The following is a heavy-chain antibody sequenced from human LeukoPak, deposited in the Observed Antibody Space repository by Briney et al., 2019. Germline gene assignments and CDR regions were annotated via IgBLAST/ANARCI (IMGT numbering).Heavy chain of an antibody. D-gene: IGHD1-26*01. Sequence: GASVKVSCKASGYTFTSYAMHWVRQAPGQRLEWMGWINAGNGNTKYSQKFQGRVTITRDTSASTAYMELSSLRSEDTAVYYCAREATPYYYYYGMDVRGQGTTVTVSS. V-gene: IGHV1-3*01. CDR2: INAGNGNT. CDR3: AREATPYYYYYGMDV. J-gene: IGHJ6*02. CDR1: GYTFTSYA.